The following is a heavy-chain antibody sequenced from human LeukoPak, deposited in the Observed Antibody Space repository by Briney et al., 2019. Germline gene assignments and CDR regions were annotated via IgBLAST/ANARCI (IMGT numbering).Heavy chain of an antibody. J-gene: IGHJ4*02. Sequence: GGSLRLSCAASGFSFNTYWMTWVRQAPGKGLEWVANVNQGGSETYYVDSVKGRFIISRDNSKNTLYLQMNSLRVEDTAVYYCAEGTGLDYWGQGTLVTVSS. V-gene: IGHV3-7*01. CDR3: AEGTGLDY. CDR2: VNQGGSET. D-gene: IGHD3-9*01. CDR1: GFSFNTYW.